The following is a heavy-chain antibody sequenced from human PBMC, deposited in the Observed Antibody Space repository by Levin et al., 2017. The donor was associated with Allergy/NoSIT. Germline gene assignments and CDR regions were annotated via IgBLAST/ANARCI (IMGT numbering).Heavy chain of an antibody. D-gene: IGHD3-16*02. J-gene: IGHJ4*02. CDR2: IGGRGVTT. V-gene: IGHV3-23*01. Sequence: GESLKISCVGSGFIFSSYAMRWVRQAPGKGLEWVSAIGGRGVTTYYADSVKGRFTISRDNSKNTLYLQMDSLRAEDTAIYYCTKALGTYHYFESWGQGALVTVSS. CDR3: TKALGTYHYFES. CDR1: GFIFSSYA.